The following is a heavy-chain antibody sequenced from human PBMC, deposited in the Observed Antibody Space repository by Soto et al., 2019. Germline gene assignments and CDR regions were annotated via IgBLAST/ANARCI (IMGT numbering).Heavy chain of an antibody. D-gene: IGHD2-2*01. Sequence: SETLSLTCTVSGGSISSGGYYWSWIRQHPGKGLEWIGYIYYSGSTYYNPSLKSRVTISVDTSKNQFSLKLSSVTAADTAVYYCARDAPARYCSSTSCSEFDHCGQGTLFTVPS. CDR3: ARDAPARYCSSTSCSEFDH. CDR1: GGSISSGGYY. CDR2: IYYSGST. V-gene: IGHV4-31*03. J-gene: IGHJ4*02.